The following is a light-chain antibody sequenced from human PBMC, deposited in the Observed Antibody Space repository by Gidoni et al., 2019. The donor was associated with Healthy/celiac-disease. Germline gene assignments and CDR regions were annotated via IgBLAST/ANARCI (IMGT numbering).Light chain of an antibody. J-gene: IGLJ3*02. CDR3: AAWDDSLNGWV. V-gene: IGLV1-44*01. CDR1: SSNLRSNT. CDR2: SNN. Sequence: QSVLPQPPSASGTPGQRVTISWSGRSSNLRSNTVNWYQQLPGTAPKPLIYSNNQRPSGVPDRFSGSKSGTSASLAISGLQSEDEADYYCAAWDDSLNGWVFGGGTKLTVL.